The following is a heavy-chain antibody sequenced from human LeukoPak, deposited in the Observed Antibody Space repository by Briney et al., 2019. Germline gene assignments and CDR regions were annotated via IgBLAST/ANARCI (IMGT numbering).Heavy chain of an antibody. J-gene: IGHJ4*02. CDR3: ARGLVVRGVKAFDY. Sequence: PSETLSLTCTVSGASISNYYWSWIRQPAGKGLEWIGRISTSGSTNYNPSLKSRVTMSVDTSKNQFSLKLSSVTAADTAVYYCARGLVVRGVKAFDYWGQGTLVTVSS. V-gene: IGHV4-4*07. CDR2: ISTSGST. CDR1: GASISNYY. D-gene: IGHD3-10*01.